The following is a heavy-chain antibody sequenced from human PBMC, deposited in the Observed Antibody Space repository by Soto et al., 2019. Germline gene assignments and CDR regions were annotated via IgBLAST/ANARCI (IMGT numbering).Heavy chain of an antibody. Sequence: GGSLRLSCAASGFTFSSYAMHWVRQAPGKGLEWVAVISYDGSNKYYADSVKGRFTISRDNSKNTLYLRMNSLRAEDTAVYYCARGNDILTGPLDYWGQGTLVTVSS. CDR2: ISYDGSNK. D-gene: IGHD3-9*01. J-gene: IGHJ4*02. CDR3: ARGNDILTGPLDY. CDR1: GFTFSSYA. V-gene: IGHV3-30-3*01.